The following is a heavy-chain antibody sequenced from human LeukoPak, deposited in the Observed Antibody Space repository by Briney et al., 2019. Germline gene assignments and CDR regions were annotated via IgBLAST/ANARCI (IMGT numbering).Heavy chain of an antibody. CDR2: MSGGGDSI. Sequence: PGGSLRLSCAASGFTFGNYAMNWVRQAPGKGLEWVSAMSGGGDSIYYADSVKGRFTISRDNSKSTLYLQMNSLRAEDTAVYYCAKDRSTLRTFNDYWGQGTLVTVSS. CDR1: GFTFGNYA. J-gene: IGHJ4*02. V-gene: IGHV3-23*01. D-gene: IGHD1-14*01. CDR3: AKDRSTLRTFNDY.